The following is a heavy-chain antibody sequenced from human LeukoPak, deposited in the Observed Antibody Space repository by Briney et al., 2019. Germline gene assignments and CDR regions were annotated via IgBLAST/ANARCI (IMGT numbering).Heavy chain of an antibody. Sequence: GGSLRLSCAASGFTFTSYWMSWVRQAPGKGLEWVANTKQDETEKHYADSVKGRFTISRDNAQNSLYLQMNSLRAEDTAVYFCARNRQWLLADYWGQGTLVTVSS. D-gene: IGHD3-22*01. CDR2: TKQDETEK. V-gene: IGHV3-7*04. J-gene: IGHJ4*02. CDR3: ARNRQWLLADY. CDR1: GFTFTSYW.